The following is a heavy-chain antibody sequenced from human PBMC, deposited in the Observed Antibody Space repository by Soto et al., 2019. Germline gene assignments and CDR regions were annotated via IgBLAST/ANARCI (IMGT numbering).Heavy chain of an antibody. J-gene: IGHJ6*03. CDR3: ARRARPDFYYMDV. CDR1: GFTLSGYA. Sequence: GGSLRLSCAASGFTLSGYAMDWGRQAPWKGLEYVSGISSNGVGTYYANSVQGRFTISRDNSKNTVYLQMGSLRPEDMAVYYRARRARPDFYYMDVWGKGTTVTVSS. CDR2: ISSNGVGT. V-gene: IGHV3-64*01. D-gene: IGHD6-6*01.